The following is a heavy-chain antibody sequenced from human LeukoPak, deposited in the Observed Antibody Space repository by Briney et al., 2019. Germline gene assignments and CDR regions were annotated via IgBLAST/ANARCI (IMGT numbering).Heavy chain of an antibody. CDR1: GDSISYFY. CDR3: ARVTGYVMEDYFDY. D-gene: IGHD6-13*01. V-gene: IGHV4-4*07. CDR2: IHNSGST. Sequence: PSETLSLTCSVSGDSISYFYWSWIRQAAGKGLEWIGRIHNSGSTDYNASLKSRVTISVDTSKNQFSLRLSSVTAADTAVYYCARVTGYVMEDYFDYWGQGTLVTVSS. J-gene: IGHJ4*02.